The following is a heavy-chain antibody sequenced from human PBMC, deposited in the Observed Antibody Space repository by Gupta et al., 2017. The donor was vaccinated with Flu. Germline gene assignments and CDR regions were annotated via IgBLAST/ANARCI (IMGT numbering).Heavy chain of an antibody. CDR3: ARDGEFDY. CDR1: GLNFSTYW. Sequence: EVHLVESGGNLVQPGGSLRLSCAASGLNFSTYWMTWVRQAPGKGLEWVATMKQDGTEIYNVDSVKGRFTISRDNAKNSVYLQMNSLRAEDTAVYYCARDGEFDYWGQGTLVTVSS. J-gene: IGHJ4*02. D-gene: IGHD3-10*01. V-gene: IGHV3-7*01. CDR2: MKQDGTEI.